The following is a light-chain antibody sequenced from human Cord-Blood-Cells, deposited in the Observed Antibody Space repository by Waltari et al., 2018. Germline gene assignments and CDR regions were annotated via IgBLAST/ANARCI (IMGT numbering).Light chain of an antibody. CDR2: DVS. J-gene: IGLJ2*01. Sequence: QSALTQPASVSGSPGQSITISCTGTSSDVGGYNYVSWYQQHPGKAPKLMLYDVSNRPSGVSNCFSGSKSGNTASLTISGLQAEDEADYYCSSYTSSSTVVFGGGTKLTVL. V-gene: IGLV2-14*01. CDR1: SSDVGGYNY. CDR3: SSYTSSSTVV.